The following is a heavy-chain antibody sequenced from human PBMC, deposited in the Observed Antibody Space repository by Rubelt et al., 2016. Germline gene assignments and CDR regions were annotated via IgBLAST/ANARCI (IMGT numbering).Heavy chain of an antibody. V-gene: IGHV3-53*01. Sequence: EVQLVESGGGLVQPGGSLRLSCAASNFTVTSTYMSWVRQAPGKGLEWVAVMNNGGGIDYANPVKGRFTMARDDSKNPLYLQMNSLRVEDTAKYYCARTIVFYGMDVWGQGTTVIVSS. D-gene: IGHD1-26*01. CDR3: ARTIVFYGMDV. CDR1: NFTVTSTY. J-gene: IGHJ6*02. CDR2: MNNGGGI.